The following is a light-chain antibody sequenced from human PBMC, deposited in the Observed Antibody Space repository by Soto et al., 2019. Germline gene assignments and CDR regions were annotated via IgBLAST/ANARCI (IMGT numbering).Light chain of an antibody. CDR2: GAS. CDR1: QSISNY. Sequence: DIQMTQSPSSLSASVGDRVTITCRASQSISNYLNWYQQKPGKAPKLLIYGASNFQSGVPSRFSGSGSGTDSTLTISRLQPEDLATYYCQQSYNTPRTIGQGTKVEIK. J-gene: IGKJ1*01. V-gene: IGKV1-39*01. CDR3: QQSYNTPRT.